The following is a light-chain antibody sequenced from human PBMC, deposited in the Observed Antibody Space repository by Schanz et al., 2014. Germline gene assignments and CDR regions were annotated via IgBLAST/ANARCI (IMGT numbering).Light chain of an antibody. V-gene: IGKV3-20*01. CDR2: GAS. CDR3: QQYGSSPNT. Sequence: EIVLTQSPGTLSLSPGERATLSCRASQSLGSSYLAWYQQKPGQAPRLLIYGASSRATGIPDRFSGSGSGTDFTLTISRLEPEDFAVYYCQQYGSSPNTFGQGTKLEIK. CDR1: QSLGSSY. J-gene: IGKJ2*01.